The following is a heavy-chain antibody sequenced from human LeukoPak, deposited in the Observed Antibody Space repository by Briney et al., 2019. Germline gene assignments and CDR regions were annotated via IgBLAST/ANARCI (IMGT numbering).Heavy chain of an antibody. CDR2: IIPILGIA. Sequence: SVKVSCKASGGTFSSYAISWVRQAPGQGLEWMGRIIPILGIANYAQKFQGRVTTTADKSTSTAYMELSSLRSEDTAVYYCARDDLGLDYQGSRIAVKYFDYWGQGTLVTVSS. V-gene: IGHV1-69*04. J-gene: IGHJ4*02. CDR1: GGTFSSYA. CDR3: ARDDLGLDYQGSRIAVKYFDY. D-gene: IGHD6-19*01.